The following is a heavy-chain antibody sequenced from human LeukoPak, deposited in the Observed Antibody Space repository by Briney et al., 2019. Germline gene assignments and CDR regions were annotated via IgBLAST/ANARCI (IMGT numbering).Heavy chain of an antibody. Sequence: ASVKVSCKAFGYTFTSYAMNWVRQAPGQGLEWMGWINTNTGNPTYAQGFTGRFVFSLDTSVSTAYLQISSLKADDTAVYYCARVGSLGAFDIWGQGTMVTVSS. CDR1: GYTFTSYA. D-gene: IGHD3-10*01. CDR2: INTNTGNP. J-gene: IGHJ3*02. V-gene: IGHV7-4-1*02. CDR3: ARVGSLGAFDI.